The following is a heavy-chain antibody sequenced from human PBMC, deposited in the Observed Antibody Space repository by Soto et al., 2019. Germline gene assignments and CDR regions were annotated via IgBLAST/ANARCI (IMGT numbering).Heavy chain of an antibody. CDR2: IYPGDSDT. CDR1: GYSFTSYW. CDR3: ARSVVVAATRADYYYYMDV. D-gene: IGHD2-15*01. J-gene: IGHJ6*03. V-gene: IGHV5-51*01. Sequence: GESLKIFCKGSGYSFTSYWIGWVRQMPGKGLEWMGIIYPGDSDTRYSPSFQGQVTISADKSSSTAYLQWSSLKASDTAMYYCARSVVVAATRADYYYYMDVWGKGTTVTVSS.